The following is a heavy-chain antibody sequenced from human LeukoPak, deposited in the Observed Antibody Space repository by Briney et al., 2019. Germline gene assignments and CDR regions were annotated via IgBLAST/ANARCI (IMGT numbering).Heavy chain of an antibody. D-gene: IGHD2-21*02. J-gene: IGHJ4*02. CDR3: ARSSGKAYCGGDCYSPAVY. Sequence: ASVKVSCKASGYTFTGYHMHWVRQAPGQGLEWMGWISAYNGNTNYAQKLQGRVTMTTDTSTSTAYMELRSLRSDDTAVYYCARSSGKAYCGGDCYSPAVYWGQGTLVTVSS. V-gene: IGHV1-18*04. CDR2: ISAYNGNT. CDR1: GYTFTGYH.